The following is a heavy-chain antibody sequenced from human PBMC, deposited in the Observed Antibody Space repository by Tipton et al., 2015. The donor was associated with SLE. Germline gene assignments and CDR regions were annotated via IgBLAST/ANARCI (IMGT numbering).Heavy chain of an antibody. D-gene: IGHD6-13*01. J-gene: IGHJ4*02. CDR1: GFTFSSYA. Sequence: SLRLSCAASGFTFSSYAMSWVRQAPGKGLEWVSVIDSRGTTYLADSVKGRFTISRDTSKSIAYLQMNSLKTDDTAVYYCASGAVASSWFDYFDCWGQGTLVTVSS. V-gene: IGHV3-23*01. CDR2: IDSRGTT. CDR3: ASGAVASSWFDYFDC.